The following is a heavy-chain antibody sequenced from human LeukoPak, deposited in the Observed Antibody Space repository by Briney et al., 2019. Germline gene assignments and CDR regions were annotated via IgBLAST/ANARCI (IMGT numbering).Heavy chain of an antibody. CDR2: IYYSGST. CDR1: GGSISSYY. Sequence: SETLSLTCTVSGGSISSYYWIWIRQPPGKGLEWIGYIYYSGSTNYNPSLKSRVTISVDTSKNQFSLKLSSVTAADTAVYYCARVRYGQIEDYYYYYMDVWGKGTTVTISS. D-gene: IGHD5-18*01. CDR3: ARVRYGQIEDYYYYYMDV. J-gene: IGHJ6*03. V-gene: IGHV4-59*01.